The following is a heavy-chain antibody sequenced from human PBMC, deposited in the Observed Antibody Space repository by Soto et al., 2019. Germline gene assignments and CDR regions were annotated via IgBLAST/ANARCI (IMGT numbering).Heavy chain of an antibody. V-gene: IGHV5-51*01. J-gene: IGHJ4*02. D-gene: IGHD1-1*01. CDR3: ARASWKFVHPYHFDD. Sequence: PGESLKISCKGSGYSFTTYWIGWVRQMPGKGLEWMGIIYPGDSDTRYSPSFQGQVTISADNSISTAYLQWGSLRASDTAMYYCARASWKFVHPYHFDDWGQGSLVTVSS. CDR2: IYPGDSDT. CDR1: GYSFTTYW.